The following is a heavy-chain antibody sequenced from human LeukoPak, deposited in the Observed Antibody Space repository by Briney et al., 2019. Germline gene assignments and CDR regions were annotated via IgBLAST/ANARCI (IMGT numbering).Heavy chain of an antibody. Sequence: SETLSLTCTVSGGSISNSNYYWGWIRQPPGKGLEWIGNIYYSGSTYYNPSLRSRVTISVDTSKNQFSLKLSSVTAADTAVYYCARVHSSGWYGISTTSWFDPWGQGTLVTVSS. V-gene: IGHV4-39*01. CDR1: GGSISNSNYY. J-gene: IGHJ5*02. D-gene: IGHD6-19*01. CDR3: ARVHSSGWYGISTTSWFDP. CDR2: IYYSGST.